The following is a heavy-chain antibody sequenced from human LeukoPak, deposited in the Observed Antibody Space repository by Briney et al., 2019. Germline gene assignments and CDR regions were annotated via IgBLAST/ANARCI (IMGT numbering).Heavy chain of an antibody. V-gene: IGHV6-1*01. Sequence: SQTLSLTCAISGDSVSSNSAAWNWIRQSPSRGLEWLARTYYRSEWYNDYAVSVKSRININPDTSKNQFSLQLNSVTPEDTAVYYCAQADSTGYFYFQHWGQGTLVTVSS. CDR1: GDSVSSNSAA. CDR2: TYYRSEWYN. D-gene: IGHD3-22*01. J-gene: IGHJ1*01. CDR3: AQADSTGYFYFQH.